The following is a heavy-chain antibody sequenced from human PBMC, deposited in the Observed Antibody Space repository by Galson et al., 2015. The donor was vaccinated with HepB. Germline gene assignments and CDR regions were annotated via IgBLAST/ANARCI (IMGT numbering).Heavy chain of an antibody. D-gene: IGHD3-10*01. CDR3: ARDKGRGFGELFSDY. CDR1: GGSISSSSYY. CDR2: IYYSGST. Sequence: ETLSLTCTVSGGSISSSSYYWGWIRQPPGKGLERIGSIYYSGSTYYNPSLKSRVTISVDTSKNQFSLKLSSVTAADTAVYYCARDKGRGFGELFSDYWGQGTLVTVSS. J-gene: IGHJ4*02. V-gene: IGHV4-39*07.